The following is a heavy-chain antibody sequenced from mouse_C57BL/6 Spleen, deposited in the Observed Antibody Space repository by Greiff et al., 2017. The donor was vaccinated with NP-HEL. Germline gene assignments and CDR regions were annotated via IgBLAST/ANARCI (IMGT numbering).Heavy chain of an antibody. V-gene: IGHV1-26*01. CDR1: GYTFTDYY. D-gene: IGHD3-2*02. Sequence: VQLKHSGPELVKPGASVKISCKASGYTFTDYYMNWVKQSHGKSLEWIGDINPNNGGTSYNQKFKGKATLTVDKSSSTAYMELRSLTSEDSAVYYCARSRQLRLRYAMDYWGQGTSVTVSS. CDR2: INPNNGGT. J-gene: IGHJ4*01. CDR3: ARSRQLRLRYAMDY.